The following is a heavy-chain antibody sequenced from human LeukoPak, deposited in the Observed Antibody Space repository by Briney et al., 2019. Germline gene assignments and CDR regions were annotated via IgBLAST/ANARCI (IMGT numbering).Heavy chain of an antibody. CDR2: IRYDGSNK. Sequence: PGGSLRLSCAASGFTFSSYGMHWVRQAPGKGLGWGAFIRYDGSNKYYAGSVKGRFTISRDNAKNSLYLQMNSLRAEDTAVYYCARESGSYQFDYWGQGTLVTVSS. D-gene: IGHD2-15*01. J-gene: IGHJ4*02. V-gene: IGHV3-30*02. CDR1: GFTFSSYG. CDR3: ARESGSYQFDY.